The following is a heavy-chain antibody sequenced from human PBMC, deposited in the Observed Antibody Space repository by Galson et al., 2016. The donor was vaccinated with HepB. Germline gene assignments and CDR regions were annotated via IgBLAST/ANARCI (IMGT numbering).Heavy chain of an antibody. CDR2: IYPRDSDT. J-gene: IGHJ6*02. D-gene: IGHD3-22*01. V-gene: IGHV5-51*01. Sequence: QSGAEVKKPGESLKISCEASGYSFNKYWIAWVRRMPGKGLEWMGSIYPRDSDTRYSPSFQGQATISADMSISTAYLQWSGLKASDTAMYYCARLASSGPLAYALDVWGQGTTVTVSS. CDR1: GYSFNKYW. CDR3: ARLASSGPLAYALDV.